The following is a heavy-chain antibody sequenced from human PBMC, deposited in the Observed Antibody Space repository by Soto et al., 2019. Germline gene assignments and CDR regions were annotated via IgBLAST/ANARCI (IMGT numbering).Heavy chain of an antibody. CDR1: GFTFDDYA. D-gene: IGHD3-16*01. Sequence: EVQLVESGGGLVQPGRSLRLSCAASGFTFDDYAMHWVRQAPGKGLEWVSGISWNSGSIGYADSVKGRFTISRDNAKNSLYLQMNSLRAEDTALYYCAKDSDGLGSLDYWGQGTLVTVSS. J-gene: IGHJ4*02. CDR2: ISWNSGSI. V-gene: IGHV3-9*01. CDR3: AKDSDGLGSLDY.